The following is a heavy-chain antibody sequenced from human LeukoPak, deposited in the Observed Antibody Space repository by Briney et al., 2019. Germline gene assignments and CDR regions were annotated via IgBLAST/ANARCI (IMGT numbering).Heavy chain of an antibody. CDR1: GGSFSGYY. D-gene: IGHD3-3*01. J-gene: IGHJ4*02. CDR3: ARGPLRDFWSGYSSYYFDY. CDR2: INHSGST. V-gene: IGHV4-34*01. Sequence: SETLSLTCAVYGGSFSGYYWSLIRQPPGKGLEWIGEINHSGSTNYNPSLKSRVTISVDTSKNQFSLKLSSVTAADTAVYYCARGPLRDFWSGYSSYYFDYWGQGTLVTVSS.